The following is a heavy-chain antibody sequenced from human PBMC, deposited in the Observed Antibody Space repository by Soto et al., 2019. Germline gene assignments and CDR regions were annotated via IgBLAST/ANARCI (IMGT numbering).Heavy chain of an antibody. D-gene: IGHD6-13*01. CDR2: ISYDGSNK. J-gene: IGHJ5*02. Sequence: GESLKISCAASGFTFSSYAMHWVRQAPGKGLEWVAVISYDGSNKYYADSVKGRFTISRDNSKNTLYLQMNSLRAEDTAVYYCARDQRSASNIAAAGTVFDPWGQGTLVTVSS. CDR3: ARDQRSASNIAAAGTVFDP. V-gene: IGHV3-30-3*01. CDR1: GFTFSSYA.